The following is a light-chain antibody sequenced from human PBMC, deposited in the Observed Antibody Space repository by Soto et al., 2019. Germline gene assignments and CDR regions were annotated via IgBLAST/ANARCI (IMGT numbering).Light chain of an antibody. CDR2: DAS. J-gene: IGKJ1*01. CDR1: QSISSW. V-gene: IGKV1-5*01. Sequence: DIQMTQSPSTLSASVGDRVTITCRASQSISSWLAWYQQKPGKAPKLLIYDASSLESGVPSRFSGSGSGTEFTLTISSLQPDDFATYDCQQYSRTFGQVTKVEIK. CDR3: QQYSRT.